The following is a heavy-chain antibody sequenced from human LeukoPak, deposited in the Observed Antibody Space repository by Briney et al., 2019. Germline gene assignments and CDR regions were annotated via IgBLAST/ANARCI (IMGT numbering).Heavy chain of an antibody. J-gene: IGHJ4*02. CDR1: GGSFSGYY. V-gene: IGHV4-34*01. D-gene: IGHD3-10*01. CDR2: INHSGST. CDR3: ARGPLLRSFGELLAHDY. Sequence: SETLSLTCAVYGGSFSGYYWSWIRQPPGKGLEWIGEINHSGSTNYNPALKSRVTISVDPSKNQFSLKLSSVTAADTAVYYCARGPLLRSFGELLAHDYWGQGTLVTVSS.